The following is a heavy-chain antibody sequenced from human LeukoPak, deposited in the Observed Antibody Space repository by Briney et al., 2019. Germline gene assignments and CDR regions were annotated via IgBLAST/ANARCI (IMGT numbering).Heavy chain of an antibody. CDR1: GGPFSGYF. J-gene: IGHJ4*02. CDR2: SSHTGST. V-gene: IGHV4-34*01. CDR3: ARGDVADRLQT. D-gene: IGHD3-16*02. Sequence: SETLSLTCTVYGGPFSGYFWTWIRQPPGKGLEWIGESSHTGSTNYNPSLKSRVTISVDTSKNQFSLKLNSMTAADTAVYYCARGDVADRLQTWGQGTLVTVSS.